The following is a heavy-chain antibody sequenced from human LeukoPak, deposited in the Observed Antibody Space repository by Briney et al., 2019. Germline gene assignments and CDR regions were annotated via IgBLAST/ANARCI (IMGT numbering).Heavy chain of an antibody. CDR2: ISYDGSNK. V-gene: IGHV3-30-3*01. CDR3: ARERPVLRYPHDAFDI. D-gene: IGHD3-9*01. Sequence: PGGSLRLSCAASGFIFSTYAMHWVRQAPGKGLEWVAVISYDGSNKYYADSVKGRFTISRDNSKNTLYLQMNSLRAEDTAVYYCARERPVLRYPHDAFDIWGQGTMVTVSS. CDR1: GFIFSTYA. J-gene: IGHJ3*02.